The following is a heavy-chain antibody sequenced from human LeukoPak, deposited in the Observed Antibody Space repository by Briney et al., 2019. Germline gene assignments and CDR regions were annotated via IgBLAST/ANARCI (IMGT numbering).Heavy chain of an antibody. Sequence: SEXLSLTCTVSGGSISGYYWSWLRQPPGKGLEWIGYIYYSGSAKYNPSLKSRVTISVDTSKNQFSLKLTSVTAADTAVYYCARDIGAARSDYWGQGTLVTVSS. D-gene: IGHD6-6*01. CDR1: GGSISGYY. CDR2: IYYSGSA. CDR3: ARDIGAARSDY. J-gene: IGHJ4*02. V-gene: IGHV4-59*01.